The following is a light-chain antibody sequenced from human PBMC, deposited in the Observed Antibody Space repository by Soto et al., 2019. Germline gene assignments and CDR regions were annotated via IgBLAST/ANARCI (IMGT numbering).Light chain of an antibody. V-gene: IGKV3-20*01. J-gene: IGKJ1*01. CDR2: GAS. Sequence: EIVLPQSTDTLSLSPGERATLSCRASQSVSSYLAWYQQKPGQAPRLLIYGASSRATGIPDRFSGSGSGTDFTLTISRLEPEDFAVYYCQQYGSLPPGPFG. CDR1: QSVSSY. CDR3: QQYGSLPPGP.